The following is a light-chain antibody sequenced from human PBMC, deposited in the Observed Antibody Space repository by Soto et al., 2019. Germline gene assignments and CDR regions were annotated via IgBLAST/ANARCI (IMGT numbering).Light chain of an antibody. CDR1: QSVNSNY. V-gene: IGKV3-20*01. J-gene: IGKJ4*01. CDR3: QQYGNSRLT. Sequence: IVLTQSPGTLSLSPGERATLSCRASQSVNSNYLAWYQQKPGQAPRLLIFGASSRATGIPDRFSGSGYGTDFTLAISRLEPEDFAVYYCQQYGNSRLTFGGGTKVEIK. CDR2: GAS.